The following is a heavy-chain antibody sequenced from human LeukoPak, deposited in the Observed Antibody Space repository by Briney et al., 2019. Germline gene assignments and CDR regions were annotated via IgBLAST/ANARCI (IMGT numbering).Heavy chain of an antibody. Sequence: SETLSLTCTVSGGSISSSSYYWGWIRQPPGKGLEWIGSIYYSGSTYYNPSLKSRVTISVDTSKNQFSLKLSSVTAADTAVYYCARRGWLAQFAYWGQGTLVTVSS. V-gene: IGHV4-39*01. J-gene: IGHJ4*02. D-gene: IGHD5-12*01. CDR2: IYYSGST. CDR3: ARRGWLAQFAY. CDR1: GGSISSSSYY.